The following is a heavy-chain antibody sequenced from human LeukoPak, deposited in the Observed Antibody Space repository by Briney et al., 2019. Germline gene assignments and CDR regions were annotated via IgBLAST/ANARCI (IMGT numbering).Heavy chain of an antibody. CDR1: GYSISSGYY. D-gene: IGHD5-24*01. Sequence: SETLSLTCTVSGYSISSGYYWGWIRQPPGKGLEWIGSIYHSGSTYYNPSLKSRVTISVDTSKNQFSLKLSSVTAADTAVYYCARRGWLQLVDYWGQGTLVTVSS. J-gene: IGHJ4*02. V-gene: IGHV4-38-2*02. CDR2: IYHSGST. CDR3: ARRGWLQLVDY.